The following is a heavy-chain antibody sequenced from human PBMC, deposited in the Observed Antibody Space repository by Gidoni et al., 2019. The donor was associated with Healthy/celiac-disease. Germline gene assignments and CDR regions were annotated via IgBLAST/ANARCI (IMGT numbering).Heavy chain of an antibody. CDR1: GFTFSNAW. Sequence: EVQLVESGGGLVKPGGSLRLSCAASGFTFSNAWMSWVRQAPGKGLEWVGRIKSKTDGGTTDYAAPVKGRFTISRDDSKNTLYLQMNSLKTEDTAVYYCTELHPYYYYGMDVWGQGTTVTVSS. CDR2: IKSKTDGGTT. J-gene: IGHJ6*02. V-gene: IGHV3-15*01. CDR3: TELHPYYYYGMDV. D-gene: IGHD1-26*01.